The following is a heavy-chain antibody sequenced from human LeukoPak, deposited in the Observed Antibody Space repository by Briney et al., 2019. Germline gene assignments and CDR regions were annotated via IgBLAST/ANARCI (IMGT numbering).Heavy chain of an antibody. Sequence: GSSVKVSCKASGGTFSSYAISWVRQAPGQGLEWMGGIIPIFGTANYAQKFQGRVTITADESTSTAYMELSSLRSEDTAVYYCARVTTVTTHSNFDYWGQGTLVTVSS. V-gene: IGHV1-69*01. D-gene: IGHD4-17*01. CDR3: ARVTTVTTHSNFDY. CDR2: IIPIFGTA. J-gene: IGHJ4*02. CDR1: GGTFSSYA.